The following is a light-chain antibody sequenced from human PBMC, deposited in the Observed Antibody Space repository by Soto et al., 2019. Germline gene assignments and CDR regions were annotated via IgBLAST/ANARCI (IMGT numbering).Light chain of an antibody. J-gene: IGKJ1*01. Sequence: IVMTQSPATLSLSPGERANLSCRASQSVGTKLAWYEQTPGQAPRLLIYGASNRATGVPARISGSVSGTEFTLTIASLQSEDFEVYYCQQYSSWLWTFGQGTKVDIK. CDR2: GAS. V-gene: IGKV3-15*01. CDR1: QSVGTK. CDR3: QQYSSWLWT.